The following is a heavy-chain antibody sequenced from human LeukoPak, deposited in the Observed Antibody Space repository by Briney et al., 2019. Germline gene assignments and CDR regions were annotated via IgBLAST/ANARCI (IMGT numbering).Heavy chain of an antibody. Sequence: SETLSLTCAVYGGSFSGYYWSWIRQPPGKGLEWIGEINHSGSTNYNPSLKSRVTISVDTSKNQFSLKLSSVTAADTAVYYCARGSRPVYSSSWFDYWGQGTLVTVSS. CDR3: ARGSRPVYSSSWFDY. D-gene: IGHD6-13*01. CDR2: INHSGST. V-gene: IGHV4-34*01. CDR1: GGSFSGYY. J-gene: IGHJ4*02.